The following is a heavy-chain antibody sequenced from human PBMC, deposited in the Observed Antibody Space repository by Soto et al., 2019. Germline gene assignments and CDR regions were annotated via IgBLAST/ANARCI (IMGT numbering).Heavy chain of an antibody. J-gene: IGHJ4*02. CDR2: INAGNVNT. Sequence: QVQLVQSGAEVKKPGASVKVSCKASGYTFTSYAMHWVRQAPGQRLEWMGRINAGNVNTKYSQKFQGRVTITRDTSASTAYMELSSMRSEDTAVYYCAILWFGESSYWGQGTLVTVSS. V-gene: IGHV1-3*01. D-gene: IGHD3-10*01. CDR3: AILWFGESSY. CDR1: GYTFTSYA.